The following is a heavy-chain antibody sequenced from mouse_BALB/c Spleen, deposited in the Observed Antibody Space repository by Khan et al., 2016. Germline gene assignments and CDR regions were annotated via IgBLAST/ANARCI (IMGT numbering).Heavy chain of an antibody. CDR1: GYTFTDYS. V-gene: IGHV9-2-1*01. CDR3: ARDRYDYFDY. J-gene: IGHJ2*01. D-gene: IGHD2-14*01. CDR2: INTETGEP. Sequence: LVESGPELKKPGETVKISCKASGYTFTDYSMHWVKQAPGKGLKWMGWINTETGEPTYADDFKGRFAFSLETSASTAYLQINNLKNEDTATYFCARDRYDYFDYWGQDTTLTVSS.